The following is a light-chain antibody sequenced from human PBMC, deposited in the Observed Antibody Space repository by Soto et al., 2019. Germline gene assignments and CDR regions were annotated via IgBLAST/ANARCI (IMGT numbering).Light chain of an antibody. J-gene: IGLJ1*01. V-gene: IGLV2-14*01. Sequence: QCALTQPASVSGSPGQSITISCTGTSSDVGDNNYVSWYQQHPGKAPKLMIYDVTHRPSGISNRFSGSKSGNTASLTISGLQAEDEADYYCSSYTSSSTLYVFGTGTKLTVL. CDR1: SSDVGDNNY. CDR2: DVT. CDR3: SSYTSSSTLYV.